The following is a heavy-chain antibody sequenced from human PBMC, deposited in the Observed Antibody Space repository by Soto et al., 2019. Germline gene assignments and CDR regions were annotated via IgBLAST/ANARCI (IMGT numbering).Heavy chain of an antibody. J-gene: IGHJ6*02. Sequence: QVQLQESGPGLVKPSQTLSLTCTVSGGSISSGDYYWSWIRQPPGKGLEWIGYIYYSGSTYYNPSIKTRHTISVDTSKNQFCLKLSSVTDADTDVYACAGAGDGYSDYYHYGGDVWGQGTTVTVPS. V-gene: IGHV4-30-4*01. CDR2: IYYSGST. CDR1: GGSISSGDYY. CDR3: AGAGDGYSDYYHYGGDV. D-gene: IGHD5-18*01.